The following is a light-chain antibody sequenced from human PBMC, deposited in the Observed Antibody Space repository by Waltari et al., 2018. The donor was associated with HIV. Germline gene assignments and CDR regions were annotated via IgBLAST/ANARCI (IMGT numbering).Light chain of an antibody. Sequence: QSALTQPRSVSGSPGQSVTISCTATSSAVGSSHYDSWYQLRPGTAPNLRLQDVDTRPSGVPDRFSGSKSGNTASLTISGLQAEDEADYYCCSYTGTYTRYVFGTGAKVTVL. J-gene: IGLJ1*01. CDR2: DVD. CDR1: SSAVGSSHY. CDR3: CSYTGTYTRYV. V-gene: IGLV2-11*01.